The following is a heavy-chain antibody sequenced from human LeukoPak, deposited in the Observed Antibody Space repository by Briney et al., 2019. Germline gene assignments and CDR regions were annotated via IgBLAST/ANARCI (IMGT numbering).Heavy chain of an antibody. D-gene: IGHD2-2*01. CDR2: FFHSGST. Sequence: SEDLSRTCTVYGYSISSGYYWGWVREHPREGLGWIGAFFHSGSTYHNPHRKIRVTISVDTSKNQVSLKLPSVPAARTAVYYCARVRGYCSSTISYTYYSADGGQGTLPTVPS. CDR1: GYSISSGYY. J-gene: IGHJ4*02. CDR3: ARVRGYCSSTISYTYYSAD. V-gene: IGHV4-38-2*02.